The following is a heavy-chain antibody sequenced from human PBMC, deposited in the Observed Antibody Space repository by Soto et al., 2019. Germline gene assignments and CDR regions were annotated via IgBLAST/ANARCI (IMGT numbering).Heavy chain of an antibody. J-gene: IGHJ6*03. CDR2: INSDGSST. D-gene: IGHD5-12*01. CDR3: ARVALLSGYDFSYYYYMDV. V-gene: IGHV3-74*01. Sequence: EVQLVESGGGLVQPGGSLRLSCAASGFTFSSYWMHWVRQAPGKGLVWVSRINSDGSSTSYADSVKGRFTISRDNAKNTLYLQMNSLRAEDTAVYYCARVALLSGYDFSYYYYMDVWGKGTTVTVSS. CDR1: GFTFSSYW.